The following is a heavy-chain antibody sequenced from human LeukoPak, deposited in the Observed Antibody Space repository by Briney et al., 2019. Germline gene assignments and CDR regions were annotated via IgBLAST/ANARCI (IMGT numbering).Heavy chain of an antibody. Sequence: GGSLRLSCAASGFTFSNYWMTWVRQAPGKGLEWVANMNQDGSGKYYVDSAKGRFAISRDNAKNSLYLQMNNLRAEDTAVYYCARDNDRKDDSWGQGTLVTVSS. D-gene: IGHD3-16*01. V-gene: IGHV3-7*01. CDR1: GFTFSNYW. CDR3: ARDNDRKDDS. J-gene: IGHJ5*02. CDR2: MNQDGSGK.